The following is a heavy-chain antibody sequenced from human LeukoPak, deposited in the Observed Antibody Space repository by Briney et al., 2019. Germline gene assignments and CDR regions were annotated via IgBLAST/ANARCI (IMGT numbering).Heavy chain of an antibody. CDR3: ARVITMVRGVILPVSGFDY. CDR1: GYSFTSYG. Sequence: ASVKVSCKASGYSFTSYGISWVRQAPGQGLEWMGWINTYNGNTNYAQYVQGRVTMTTDTATSTAYMELRSLRSDDTAVYFCARVITMVRGVILPVSGFDYWGQGTLVTVSS. V-gene: IGHV1-18*01. CDR2: INTYNGNT. D-gene: IGHD3-10*01. J-gene: IGHJ4*02.